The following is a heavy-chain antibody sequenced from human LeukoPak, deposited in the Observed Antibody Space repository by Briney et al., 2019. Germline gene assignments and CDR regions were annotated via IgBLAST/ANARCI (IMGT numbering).Heavy chain of an antibody. D-gene: IGHD5-18*01. CDR3: ARDLRARGYTDY. Sequence: GASVKVSCKASGYTYTSYDINWVRQATGQGLEWMGWINPNSGGTNYAQKFQGRVTMTRDTSISTAYMELSRLRSDDTAVYYCARDLRARGYTDYWGQGTLVTVSS. V-gene: IGHV1-2*02. CDR2: INPNSGGT. CDR1: GYTYTSYD. J-gene: IGHJ4*02.